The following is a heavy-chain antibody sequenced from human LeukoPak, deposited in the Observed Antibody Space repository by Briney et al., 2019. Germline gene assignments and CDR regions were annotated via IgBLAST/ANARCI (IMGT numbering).Heavy chain of an antibody. J-gene: IGHJ6*03. Sequence: SETLSITCTVAGGSISSYYWSWIRQPPGKGLEWIGYIYYSGSTNYNPSLKSRVTISVDTSKNQFSLKLSSVTAADTAVYYCARMDHTQLAYYMDVWGKGTTVTVSS. CDR2: IYYSGST. V-gene: IGHV4-59*01. CDR3: ARMDHTQLAYYMDV. D-gene: IGHD1-14*01. CDR1: GGSISSYY.